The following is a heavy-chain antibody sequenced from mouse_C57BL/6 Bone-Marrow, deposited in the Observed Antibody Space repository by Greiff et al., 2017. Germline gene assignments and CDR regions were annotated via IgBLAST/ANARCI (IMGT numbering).Heavy chain of an antibody. J-gene: IGHJ1*03. V-gene: IGHV3-6*01. CDR1: GYSITRGYY. D-gene: IGHD1-1*01. CDR2: ISYDGSN. CDR3: ARDYGSSYRWYFDV. Sequence: ESGPGLVKPSQSLSLTCSVTGYSITRGYYWNWIRQFPGNKLEWMGYISYDGSNNYNPSLKNRISITRDTSKNQFFLKLNSVTTEDTATYYGARDYGSSYRWYFDVWGTGTTVTVSS.